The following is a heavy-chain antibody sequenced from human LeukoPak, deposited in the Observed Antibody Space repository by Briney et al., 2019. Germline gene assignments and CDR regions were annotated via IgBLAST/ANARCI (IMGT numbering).Heavy chain of an antibody. V-gene: IGHV4-34*01. J-gene: IGHJ6*03. Sequence: PSETLSLTCAVYGGSFSGYYWSWIRQPPGKGLEWIGEINHSGSTNYNPSLKSRVTISVDTSKNQFSLKLSSVTAADTAVYYCARATSFRHYYYYMDVWGQRDHGHRLL. CDR2: INHSGST. CDR1: GGSFSGYY. CDR3: ARATSFRHYYYYMDV. D-gene: IGHD2/OR15-2a*01.